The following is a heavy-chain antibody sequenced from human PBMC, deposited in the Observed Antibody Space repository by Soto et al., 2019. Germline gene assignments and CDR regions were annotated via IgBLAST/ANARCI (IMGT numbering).Heavy chain of an antibody. Sequence: EVQLLESGGGLVQPGGSLRLSCAASGFTFSSYAMSWVRQAPGKGLEWVSAISGSGGSTYYADSVKGRFTISRDNSKNTVYLQMNSLRSEDTAVYYCAKHRSQDGDYVSFYFDYWGQGTLVTFSS. CDR3: AKHRSQDGDYVSFYFDY. J-gene: IGHJ4*02. D-gene: IGHD4-17*01. CDR1: GFTFSSYA. V-gene: IGHV3-23*01. CDR2: ISGSGGST.